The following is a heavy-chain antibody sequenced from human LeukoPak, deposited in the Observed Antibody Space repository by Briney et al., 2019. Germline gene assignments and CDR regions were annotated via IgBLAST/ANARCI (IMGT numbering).Heavy chain of an antibody. CDR2: IYYSGST. CDR3: ARDEWWFGPDIAARPSRDYYYYMDV. CDR1: GGSISSSSYY. J-gene: IGHJ6*03. Sequence: SETLSLTCTVSGGSISSSSYYWGWIRQPPGKGLEWIGSIYYSGSTYYNPSLKSRVTISVDTSKNQFSLKLSSVTAADTAVYYCARDEWWFGPDIAARPSRDYYYYMDVWGKGTTVTVSS. D-gene: IGHD6-6*01. V-gene: IGHV4-39*07.